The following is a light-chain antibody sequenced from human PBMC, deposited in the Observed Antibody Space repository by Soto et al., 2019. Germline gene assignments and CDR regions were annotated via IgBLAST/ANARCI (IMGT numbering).Light chain of an antibody. Sequence: QSVLTQPPSVSGAPGQRVTISCTGSSSNIGAGYDVHWYQQLPGTAPKLLIYGNSNRPSGVPDRFSGSKSGTSASLAITGLQAVDEADYYCQSYASSLSGPVVFGGGTKLTVL. V-gene: IGLV1-40*01. CDR3: QSYASSLSGPVV. CDR2: GNS. J-gene: IGLJ2*01. CDR1: SSNIGAGYD.